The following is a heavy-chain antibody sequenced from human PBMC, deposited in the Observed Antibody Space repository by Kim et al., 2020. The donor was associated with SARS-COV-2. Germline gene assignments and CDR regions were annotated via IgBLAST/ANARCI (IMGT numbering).Heavy chain of an antibody. CDR2: IKQDGSEK. D-gene: IGHD1-26*01. V-gene: IGHV3-7*01. J-gene: IGHJ4*02. CDR3: ARDASCVAGYNIWQWLPRWGLLSDY. CDR1: GFTFSSYW. Sequence: GGSLRLSCAASGFTFSSYWMSWVRQAPGKGLEWVANIKQDGSEKYSVDSVKGRFTISRDNAKNSLYLQMNSLSDEDTAVYYCARDASCVAGYNIWQWLPRWGLLSDYWGQGTLVTVSS.